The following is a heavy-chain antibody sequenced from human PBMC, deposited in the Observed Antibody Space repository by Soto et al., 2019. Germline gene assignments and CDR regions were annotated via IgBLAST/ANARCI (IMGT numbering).Heavy chain of an antibody. CDR1: GFTFSSYG. D-gene: IGHD3-22*01. CDR2: MSYDGSNK. Sequence: GGSLRLSCAASGFTFSSYGMHWVRQAPGKGLEWVAVMSYDGSNKYYADSVKGRFTISRDNSKNTLYLQMNSLRAEDTAVYYCATTEHYYDSSGYPPAYYYYGMDVWGQGTTVTVSS. J-gene: IGHJ6*02. CDR3: ATTEHYYDSSGYPPAYYYYGMDV. V-gene: IGHV3-30*03.